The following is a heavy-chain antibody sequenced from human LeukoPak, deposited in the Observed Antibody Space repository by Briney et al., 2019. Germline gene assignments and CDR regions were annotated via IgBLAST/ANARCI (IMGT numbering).Heavy chain of an antibody. D-gene: IGHD6-19*01. Sequence: GESLRLSCAASGFTFSSYWMSWVRQAPGKGLEWVANIKQDGSEKYYVDSVKGRFTISRDNAKNSLYLQMNSLRAEDTAVYYCARGRRDSSGWYSLRESVAYMDVWGKGTTVTVSS. J-gene: IGHJ6*03. CDR2: IKQDGSEK. V-gene: IGHV3-7*01. CDR1: GFTFSSYW. CDR3: ARGRRDSSGWYSLRESVAYMDV.